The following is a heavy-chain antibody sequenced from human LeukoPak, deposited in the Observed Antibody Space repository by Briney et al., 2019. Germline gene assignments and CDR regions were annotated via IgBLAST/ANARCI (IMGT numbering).Heavy chain of an antibody. Sequence: SETLSLTCAVYGGSFSGYYWSWIRQPPGKGLEWIGEINHSGSTNYNPSLKSRVTISVDTSKNQFSLKLSSVTAADTAVYHCARVRWELLVVDYWGQGTLVTVSS. V-gene: IGHV4-34*01. D-gene: IGHD1-26*01. CDR1: GGSFSGYY. CDR2: INHSGST. CDR3: ARVRWELLVVDY. J-gene: IGHJ4*02.